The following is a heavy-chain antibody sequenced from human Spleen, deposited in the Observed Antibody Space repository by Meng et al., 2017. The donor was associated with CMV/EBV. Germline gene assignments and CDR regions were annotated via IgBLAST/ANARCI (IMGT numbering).Heavy chain of an antibody. CDR3: ARDRLVAAYNWNYAGDNWFDP. D-gene: IGHD1-7*01. Sequence: SSYYWGWIRQPPGKGLEWIGSIYYSGSTYYNPSLKSRVTISVDTSKNQFSLKLSSVTAADTAVYYCARDRLVAAYNWNYAGDNWFDPWGQGTLVTVSS. CDR1: SSYY. V-gene: IGHV4-39*07. J-gene: IGHJ5*02. CDR2: IYYSGST.